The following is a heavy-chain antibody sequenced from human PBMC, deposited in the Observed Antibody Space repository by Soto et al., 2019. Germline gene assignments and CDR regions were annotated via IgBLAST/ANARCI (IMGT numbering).Heavy chain of an antibody. CDR2: IIPIFGTA. V-gene: IGHV1-69*13. J-gene: IGHJ6*02. D-gene: IGHD2-15*01. CDR3: AKSRLDMYYYGMDV. Sequence: SVKVSCKASGGTFSSYAISWVRQAPGQGLEWMGGIIPIFGTANYAQKFQGRVTITADESTSTAYMELSSLRSEDTAVYYCAKSRLDMYYYGMDVWGQGTMVTVSS. CDR1: GGTFSSYA.